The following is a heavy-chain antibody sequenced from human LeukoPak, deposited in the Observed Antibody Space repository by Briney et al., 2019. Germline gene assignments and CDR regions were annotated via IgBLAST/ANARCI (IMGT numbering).Heavy chain of an antibody. V-gene: IGHV1-18*01. Sequence: ASVKVSCKASGYTFTNYGISWVRQAPGQGLEWMGWISIYNGNTDYAQKLRGRVTMTTDTSTSTAYMELRSLRSDDTAVYYCARDYCSGGSCYSNAFDIWGQGTMVTVSS. J-gene: IGHJ3*02. CDR1: GYTFTNYG. CDR2: ISIYNGNT. CDR3: ARDYCSGGSCYSNAFDI. D-gene: IGHD2-15*01.